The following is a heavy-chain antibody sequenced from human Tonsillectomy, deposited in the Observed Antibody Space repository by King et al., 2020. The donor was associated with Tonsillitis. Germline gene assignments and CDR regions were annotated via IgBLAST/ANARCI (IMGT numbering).Heavy chain of an antibody. Sequence: VQLVESGAEVKKPGASVKVCCKASGYTFTGHYMHWVRQAPGQGLEWVGGIIPYSGGGDYGPKFQGRVTLTRDTSISTGYMEVSRRRSDDTAVYYCARDRDFWNGYSFYFDYWGQGTLVTVSS. CDR1: GYTFTGHY. CDR3: ARDRDFWNGYSFYFDY. V-gene: IGHV1-2*02. CDR2: IIPYSGGG. J-gene: IGHJ4*02. D-gene: IGHD3-3*01.